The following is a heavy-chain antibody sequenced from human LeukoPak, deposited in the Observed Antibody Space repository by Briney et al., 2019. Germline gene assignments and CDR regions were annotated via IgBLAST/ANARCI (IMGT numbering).Heavy chain of an antibody. Sequence: ASVKVSCKASGYTFTSYDINWVRQATGQGLEWMGWINPNSGGTNYAQKFQGRVTMTRDTSISTAYMELSRLRSDDTAVYYCARVPRGYCSGGSCYTPGYFQHWGQGTLVTVSS. CDR2: INPNSGGT. D-gene: IGHD2-15*01. V-gene: IGHV1-2*02. J-gene: IGHJ1*01. CDR1: GYTFTSYD. CDR3: ARVPRGYCSGGSCYTPGYFQH.